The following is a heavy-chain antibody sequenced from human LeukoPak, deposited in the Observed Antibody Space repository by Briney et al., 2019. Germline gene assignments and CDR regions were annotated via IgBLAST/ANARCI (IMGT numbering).Heavy chain of an antibody. Sequence: SETLSLTCAVYGGSFSGYYWSWIRQPPVKGLEWIGEINHSGSTNYNPSLKSRVTISVDTSKNQFSLKLSSVTAADTAVYYCARGQLGWNFLSVWFDPWGQGTLVTVSS. CDR3: ARGQLGWNFLSVWFDP. D-gene: IGHD1-7*01. J-gene: IGHJ5*02. CDR1: GGSFSGYY. V-gene: IGHV4-34*01. CDR2: INHSGST.